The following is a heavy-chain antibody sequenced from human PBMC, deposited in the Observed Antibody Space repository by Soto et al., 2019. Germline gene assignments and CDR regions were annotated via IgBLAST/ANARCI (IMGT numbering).Heavy chain of an antibody. J-gene: IGHJ4*02. V-gene: IGHV1-69*13. CDR1: GGTFSSYA. CDR2: IIPIFGTA. Sequence: VASVKVSCKASGGTFSSYAISWVRQAPGQGLEWMGGIIPIFGTANYAQKFQGRVTITADESTSTAYMELSSLRSEDTAVYYCARDSGSYHLYWGQGTLVTVSS. CDR3: ARDSGSYHLY. D-gene: IGHD1-26*01.